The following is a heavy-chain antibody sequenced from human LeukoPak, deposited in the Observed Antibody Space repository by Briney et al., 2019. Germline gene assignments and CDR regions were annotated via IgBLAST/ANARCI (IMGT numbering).Heavy chain of an antibody. CDR1: GYTFTSYD. J-gene: IGHJ3*02. V-gene: IGHV1-8*01. CDR3: ARAPRGVPRDAFDI. D-gene: IGHD3-10*01. CDR2: MNPNSGNT. Sequence: ASVTVSCKASGYTFTSYDINWVRQATGQGLEWMGWMNPNSGNTGYAQKFQGRVTMTRNTSISTAYMELSSLRSEDTAVYYCARAPRGVPRDAFDIWGQGTMVTVSS.